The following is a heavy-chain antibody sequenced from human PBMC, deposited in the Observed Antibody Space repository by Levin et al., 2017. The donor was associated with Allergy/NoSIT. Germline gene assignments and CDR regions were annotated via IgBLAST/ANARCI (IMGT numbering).Heavy chain of an antibody. CDR1: GFISNDYT. V-gene: IGHV3-43*01. J-gene: IGHJ6*02. D-gene: IGHD2-2*02. Sequence: GGSLRLSCAASGFISNDYTMHWVRQAPGKGLEWVSLISWDGATTYYADSVEGRFTISRDSSKNSLYLQMDSLRTEDTALYYCAKDLCSTSCYTDSYYYYGMDVWGQGTAVTVSS. CDR3: AKDLCSTSCYTDSYYYYGMDV. CDR2: ISWDGATT.